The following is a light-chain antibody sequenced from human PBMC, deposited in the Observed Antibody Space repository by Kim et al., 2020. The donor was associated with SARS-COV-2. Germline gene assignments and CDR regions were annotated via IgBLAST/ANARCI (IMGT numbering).Light chain of an antibody. Sequence: ELTQPPSVSVAPGKTARITCGGNNIGSKSVHWYQQKPGQAPVLVIYYDSDRPSGIPERFSGSNSGNTATLTISRVEAGDEADYYCQVWDSSSDHRVSGGGTQLTVL. J-gene: IGLJ2*01. CDR1: NIGSKS. CDR2: YDS. CDR3: QVWDSSSDHRV. V-gene: IGLV3-21*04.